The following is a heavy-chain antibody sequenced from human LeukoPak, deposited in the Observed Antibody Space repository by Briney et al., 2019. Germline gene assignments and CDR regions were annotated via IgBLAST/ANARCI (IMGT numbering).Heavy chain of an antibody. V-gene: IGHV3-48*02. CDR2: ISSSSTTI. CDR1: GFTFSSYS. J-gene: IGHJ4*02. Sequence: GGSLRLSCAASGFTFSSYSMNWVRQAPGKGLEWVSYISSSSTTIYYADSVKGRFTISRDNAKNSLYLQMNSLRDEDTAVYSCARVRSSSWYVYFDYWGQGTLVTVSS. CDR3: ARVRSSSWYVYFDY. D-gene: IGHD6-13*01.